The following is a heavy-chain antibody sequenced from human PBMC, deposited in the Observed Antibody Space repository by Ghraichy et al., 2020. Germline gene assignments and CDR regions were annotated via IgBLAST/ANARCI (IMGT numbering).Heavy chain of an antibody. CDR1: GGSFSGYY. CDR3: ARPTPAAPTNWIFDL. J-gene: IGHJ2*01. CDR2: ISHSGST. Sequence: SETLSLTCAVYGGSFSGYYWSWIRQPPGKGLEWIGEISHSGSTTYNPSLKSRVTISVDTSKNQLSLKLSSVTAADSAVYYCARPTPAAPTNWIFDLWGRGTLVTVSS. D-gene: IGHD4-23*01. V-gene: IGHV4-34*01.